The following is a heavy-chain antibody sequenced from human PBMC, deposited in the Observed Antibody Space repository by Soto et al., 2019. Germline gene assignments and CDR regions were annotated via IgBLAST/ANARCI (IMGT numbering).Heavy chain of an antibody. CDR3: AYSTGWYRHDV. V-gene: IGHV4-4*02. D-gene: IGHD6-19*01. CDR1: GDSISNSRW. CDR2: IFHSGAT. J-gene: IGHJ3*01. Sequence: QVQLQESGPGLVKPSGTLSLTCAVSGDSISNSRWWTWVRQPPGKGLEWIGDIFHSGATNYNPSLKSRVFISVDKSQNQFSLKVGSVTAADTAVYYCAYSTGWYRHDVWGQGTLVTVSS.